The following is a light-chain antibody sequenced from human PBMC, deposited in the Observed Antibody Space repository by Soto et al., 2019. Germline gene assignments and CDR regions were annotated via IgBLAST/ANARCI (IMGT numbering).Light chain of an antibody. CDR2: ATS. CDR1: QTLNDW. V-gene: IGKV1-5*03. J-gene: IGKJ1*01. CDR3: QQYKYYWT. Sequence: DIQMTQSPSTLSASVGDRVTITCRASQTLNDWLAWYQHKPGQGPKPLIYATSKLETGVPPRFSGSGSGTVFTLTIKGLQPDDSATYFCQQYKYYWTFGQGTKVEVK.